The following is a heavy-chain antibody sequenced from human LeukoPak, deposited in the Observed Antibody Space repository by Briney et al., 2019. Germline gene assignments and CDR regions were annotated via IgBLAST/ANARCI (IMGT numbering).Heavy chain of an antibody. CDR1: GYTLTDYY. CDR3: ARVGYYESSGYYEY. J-gene: IGHJ4*02. D-gene: IGHD3-22*01. V-gene: IGHV1-2*02. Sequence: GASVKVSCKASGYTLTDYYMHWVRQAPGQGLEWMGGINPNSGGTNYAQKFQGRVTMTRDTSISTVYMELSRLRSDDTAVYYCARVGYYESSGYYEYWGQGTLVTVSS. CDR2: INPNSGGT.